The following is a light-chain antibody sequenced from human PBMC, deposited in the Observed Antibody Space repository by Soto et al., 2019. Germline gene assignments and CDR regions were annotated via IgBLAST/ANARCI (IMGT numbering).Light chain of an antibody. CDR3: QQYNNWPPHT. J-gene: IGKJ4*01. CDR2: GAS. Sequence: EIVMTQSPATLSVSPGERATLSCRASQSVSSNLAWYQQKPGQAPRLLIYGASTRATGIPARFSGSGSGTEFTLTISSLPSEDFAVYYCQQYNNWPPHTFGGGTKVEIK. V-gene: IGKV3-15*01. CDR1: QSVSSN.